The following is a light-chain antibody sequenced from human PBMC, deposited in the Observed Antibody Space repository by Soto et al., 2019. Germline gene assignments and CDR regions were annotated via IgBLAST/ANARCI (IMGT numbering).Light chain of an antibody. Sequence: QSVLTQPPSVSGAPGQRVTISCTGSSSNIGAGYGVHWYQQLPGTAPKLLIYGNSNRPSGVPDRFSGSKSVTSASLAITGLQAEDEADYYCQSYDSSLSGWVFGGGTKLTVL. CDR2: GNS. CDR3: QSYDSSLSGWV. J-gene: IGLJ3*02. V-gene: IGLV1-40*01. CDR1: SSNIGAGYG.